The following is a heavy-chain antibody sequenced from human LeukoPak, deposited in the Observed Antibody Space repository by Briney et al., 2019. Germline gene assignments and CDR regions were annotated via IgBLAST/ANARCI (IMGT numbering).Heavy chain of an antibody. D-gene: IGHD3-10*01. CDR2: IYYSGST. J-gene: IGHJ4*02. CDR3: ARDVYYGSGSYYFDY. V-gene: IGHV4-31*03. Sequence: PSQTLSLTCTVSGGSISSGGYYWSWIRQHPGKGLECIGYIYYSGSTYYTPSLKSRLTISVDASNNQFSLKLSSVTAADTAVYYCARDVYYGSGSYYFDYWGQGTLVTVSS. CDR1: GGSISSGGYY.